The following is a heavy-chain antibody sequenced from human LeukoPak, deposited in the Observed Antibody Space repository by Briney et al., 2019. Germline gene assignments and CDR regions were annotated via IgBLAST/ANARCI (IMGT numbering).Heavy chain of an antibody. V-gene: IGHV3-48*03. CDR3: ARVGSGYYYYFDY. D-gene: IGHD3-22*01. Sequence: GGSLRLSCAASGFTFSSYEMNWVRQAPGKGLEWVSYISSSGSTVYYEDSVKGRFAISRDNAKNSLYLQMNSLRAEDTAVYYCARVGSGYYYYFDYWGQGTLVTVSS. CDR2: ISSSGSTV. CDR1: GFTFSSYE. J-gene: IGHJ4*02.